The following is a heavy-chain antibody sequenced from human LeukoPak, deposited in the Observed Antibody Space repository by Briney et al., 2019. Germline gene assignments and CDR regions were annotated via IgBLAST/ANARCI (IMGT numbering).Heavy chain of an antibody. CDR1: GFTFSSYS. V-gene: IGHV3-48*04. CDR3: ARDRGGSYSAIDY. J-gene: IGHJ4*02. CDR2: ISSSSSTI. Sequence: GGSLRLFCAASGFTFSSYSMNWVRQAPGKGLEWDSFISSSSSTIYYAVSVKGRFTSSRDNAKNSLYLQMNSLRAEDTAVYYCARDRGGSYSAIDYWGQGTLVTVSS. D-gene: IGHD1-26*01.